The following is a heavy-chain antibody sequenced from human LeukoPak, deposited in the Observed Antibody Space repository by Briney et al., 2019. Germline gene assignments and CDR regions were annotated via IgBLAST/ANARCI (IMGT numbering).Heavy chain of an antibody. V-gene: IGHV3-48*04. D-gene: IGHD3-22*01. CDR3: ARTLYDSRGYYSHFDY. Sequence: GGSLRLSCAASGFTFSSYSMDWVRQAPGKGLEWVSYISSSSSTIYYADSVKGRFTISRDNAKNSLYLQINSLRAEDTAVYYCARTLYDSRGYYSHFDYWGQGTLVTVSS. CDR1: GFTFSSYS. J-gene: IGHJ4*02. CDR2: ISSSSSTI.